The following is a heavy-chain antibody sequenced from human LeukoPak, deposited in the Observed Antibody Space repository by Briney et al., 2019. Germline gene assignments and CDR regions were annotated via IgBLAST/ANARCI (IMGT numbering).Heavy chain of an antibody. J-gene: IGHJ4*02. D-gene: IGHD6-13*01. CDR3: ARESAGIAAAGTSY. CDR2: INSDGSST. V-gene: IGHV3-74*01. Sequence: PGGSLRLSCAASGFTFSSYWMHWVRQAPGKGLVWVSRINSDGSSTSYADSVKGRFTISRDNAKNTLYLQMNSLRAEDTAVYYCARESAGIAAAGTSYWGQGTLVTVSS. CDR1: GFTFSSYW.